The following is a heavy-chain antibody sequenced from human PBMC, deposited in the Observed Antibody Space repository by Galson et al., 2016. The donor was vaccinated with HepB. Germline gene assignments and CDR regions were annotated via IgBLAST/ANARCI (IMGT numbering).Heavy chain of an antibody. V-gene: IGHV3-23*01. J-gene: IGHJ6*04. Sequence: ISGSGGSTYYADSVKGRFTISRDNSKNRLYLQMNSLRAEDTAIYYCAKDVSYGDYGPYHYFYGLDVWGKGTTVTVSS. CDR3: AKDVSYGDYGPYHYFYGLDV. D-gene: IGHD4-17*01. CDR2: ISGSGGST.